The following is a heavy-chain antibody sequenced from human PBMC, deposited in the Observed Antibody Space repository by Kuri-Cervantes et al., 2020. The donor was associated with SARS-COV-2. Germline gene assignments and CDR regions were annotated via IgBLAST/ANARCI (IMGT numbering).Heavy chain of an antibody. J-gene: IGHJ4*02. CDR2: ISSSGSNT. CDR1: GFTFSGHW. Sequence: GESLKISCAASGFTFSGHWIHWVRQAPGKGLEWVSAISSSGSNTFYADSVRGRFTIPRDNSKNTVYLQMNSLRVEDTAVYYCARAHTGPDYWGQGTLVTVSS. CDR3: ARAHTGPDY. V-gene: IGHV3-23*01. D-gene: IGHD4-17*01.